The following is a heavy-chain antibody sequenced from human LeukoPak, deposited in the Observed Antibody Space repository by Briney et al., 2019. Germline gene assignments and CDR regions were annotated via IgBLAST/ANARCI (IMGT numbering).Heavy chain of an antibody. CDR2: ISWDGGST. Sequence: GGSLRLSCAASGFTFDDYTMHWVRQAPGKGLEWVSLISWDGGSTYYADSVKGRFTISRDDSKNTLYLQMNSLRAEDTAVYYCARGRAAAAGSFDNWGQGTLVTVSS. D-gene: IGHD6-13*01. V-gene: IGHV3-43*01. CDR3: ARGRAAAAGSFDN. CDR1: GFTFDDYT. J-gene: IGHJ4*02.